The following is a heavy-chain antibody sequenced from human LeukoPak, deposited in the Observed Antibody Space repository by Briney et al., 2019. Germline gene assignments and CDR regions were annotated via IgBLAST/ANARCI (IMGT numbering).Heavy chain of an antibody. D-gene: IGHD3-16*01. CDR1: GYSFTSYW. Sequence: ASVKVSCKGSGYSFTSYWIGWVRQMPGKGLEWMGIIYPGDSDTRYSPSFQGQVTISAAKSISTAYLQWSSLKASDTAMYYCARLQFGENWFDPWGQGTLVTVSS. J-gene: IGHJ5*02. CDR3: ARLQFGENWFDP. CDR2: IYPGDSDT. V-gene: IGHV5-51*01.